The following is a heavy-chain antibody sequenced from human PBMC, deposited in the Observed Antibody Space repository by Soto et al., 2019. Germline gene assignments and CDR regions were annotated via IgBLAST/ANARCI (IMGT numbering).Heavy chain of an antibody. Sequence: GASVKVSCNASGYTFTNYGISWVRQAPGQGLEWMGWISAYNGNTDYAQKLQGRVTMTTDTSASTAYMELSSLRSEDTAVYYCATDSYRSSPQRAYYFDYWGQGTLGTAPQ. CDR1: GYTFTNYG. CDR3: ATDSYRSSPQRAYYFDY. J-gene: IGHJ4*02. CDR2: ISAYNGNT. V-gene: IGHV1-18*01. D-gene: IGHD6-13*01.